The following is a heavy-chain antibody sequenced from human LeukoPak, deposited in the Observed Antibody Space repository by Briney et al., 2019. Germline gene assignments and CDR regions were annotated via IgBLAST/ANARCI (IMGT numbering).Heavy chain of an antibody. D-gene: IGHD6-6*01. V-gene: IGHV1-2*02. J-gene: IGHJ4*02. CDR3: AREHSSSSGKVFDY. CDR2: INPNSGGT. CDR1: GYTFPGYY. Sequence: ASVKVSCKASGYTFPGYYMHWVRQAPGQGLEWMGWINPNSGGTNYAQKFQGRVTMTRDTPISTAYMELSRLRSDDTAVYYCAREHSSSSGKVFDYWGQGTLVTVSS.